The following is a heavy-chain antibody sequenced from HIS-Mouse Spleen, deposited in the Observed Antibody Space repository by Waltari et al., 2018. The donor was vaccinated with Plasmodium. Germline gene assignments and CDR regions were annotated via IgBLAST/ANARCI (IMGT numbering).Heavy chain of an antibody. V-gene: IGHV3-9*01. CDR3: AKARGSSSAFDI. CDR1: GFTFDDSA. CDR2: ISWNSGSI. J-gene: IGHJ3*02. Sequence: EVQLVESGGGLVQPGRSLRLSCAASGFTFDDSAMHWVRQAPGKVLAWVSGISWNSGSIGYADSVKGRFTISRDNAKNSLYLQMNSLRAEDTALYYCAKARGSSSAFDIWGQGTMVTVSS. D-gene: IGHD6-6*01.